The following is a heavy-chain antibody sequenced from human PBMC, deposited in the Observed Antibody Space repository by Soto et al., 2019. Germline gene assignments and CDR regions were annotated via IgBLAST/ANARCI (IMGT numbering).Heavy chain of an antibody. CDR3: ALRIVGVKNPFDY. D-gene: IGHD1-26*01. Sequence: QPGGSLRLSCAASGFIFSSYGMSWVRQAPGKGLEWVSTISNSGVATYYADSVKGRFTISRDNSKNTLYLQMNSLGAEDTAVYYCALRIVGVKNPFDYWGQGTLVTVSS. V-gene: IGHV3-23*01. CDR1: GFIFSSYG. J-gene: IGHJ4*02. CDR2: ISNSGVAT.